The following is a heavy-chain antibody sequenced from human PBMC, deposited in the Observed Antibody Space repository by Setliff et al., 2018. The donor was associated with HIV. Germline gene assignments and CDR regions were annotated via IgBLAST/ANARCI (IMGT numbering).Heavy chain of an antibody. Sequence: GESLKISCAAFGFTFSSYGMHWVRQAPGKGLEWVAFIHYDVSSKYYGDSVKGRFTISRDNSRNALYLQMNSLRPEDTAVYYCAKDFGYSSGWYLVSGTFDIWGQGTMVTVSS. V-gene: IGHV3-30*02. J-gene: IGHJ3*02. CDR1: GFTFSSYG. CDR2: IHYDVSSK. D-gene: IGHD6-19*01. CDR3: AKDFGYSSGWYLVSGTFDI.